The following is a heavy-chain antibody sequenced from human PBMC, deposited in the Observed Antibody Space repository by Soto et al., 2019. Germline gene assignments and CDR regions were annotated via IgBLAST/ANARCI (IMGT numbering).Heavy chain of an antibody. J-gene: IGHJ5*02. CDR3: AAHISSGWYGNWFDP. V-gene: IGHV1-18*01. CDR2: ISAYNGNT. CDR1: GYTFTSYG. Sequence: GASVKVSCKASGYTFTSYGISWVRQAPGQGLEWMGWISAYNGNTNYAQKLQGRVTMTTDTSTSTAYMELRSLRAEDTAVYYCAAHISSGWYGNWFDPWGQGTLVTVSS. D-gene: IGHD6-19*01.